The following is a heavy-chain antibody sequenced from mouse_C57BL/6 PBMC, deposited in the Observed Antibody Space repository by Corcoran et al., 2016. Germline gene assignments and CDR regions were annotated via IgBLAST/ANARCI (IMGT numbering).Heavy chain of an antibody. D-gene: IGHD4-1*01. CDR3: ATLTGTDWFAY. Sequence: QVQLQQSGAELVKPGASVKISCKASGYAFSSYWMNWVKQRPGKGLEWLGQIYPGDGDTNYNGKFTGKATLTADKSSSTAYMQLSSLTSEDSAVYFCATLTGTDWFAYWGQGTLVTVSA. CDR1: GYAFSSYW. V-gene: IGHV1-80*01. J-gene: IGHJ3*01. CDR2: IYPGDGDT.